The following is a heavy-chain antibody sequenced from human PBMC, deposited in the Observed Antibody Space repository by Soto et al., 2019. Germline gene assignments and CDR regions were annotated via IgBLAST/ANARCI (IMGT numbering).Heavy chain of an antibody. D-gene: IGHD6-19*01. J-gene: IGHJ4*02. Sequence: SETLSLTCNVSGGYISTYYWSWIRQPAGKGLEWIGRIHASGNTDYNPSLKSRVTMSVDTSKNQSSLRLTSLTAADTAVYYCARTPGWYFDVWGQGTLVTVSS. CDR2: IHASGNT. CDR3: ARTPGWYFDV. CDR1: GGYISTYY. V-gene: IGHV4-4*07.